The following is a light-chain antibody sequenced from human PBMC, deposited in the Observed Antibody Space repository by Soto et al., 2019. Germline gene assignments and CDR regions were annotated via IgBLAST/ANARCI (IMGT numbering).Light chain of an antibody. J-gene: IGKJ3*01. V-gene: IGKV3-15*01. Sequence: EIVMTQSPATLSVSPGERATLSCRASQSVSSDLAWFQQTPGQAPRLLIYGASTRATGIPARFSGSGSGTEFTLTISSLQSEDFAVYYCQQYSNWAQITFGPGTKVDIK. CDR1: QSVSSD. CDR3: QQYSNWAQIT. CDR2: GAS.